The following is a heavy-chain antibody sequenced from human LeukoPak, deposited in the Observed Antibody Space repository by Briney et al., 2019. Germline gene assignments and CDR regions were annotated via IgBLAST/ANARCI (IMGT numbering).Heavy chain of an antibody. D-gene: IGHD2-2*01. CDR1: GGTFSSYT. CDR3: ARGVPAAYYFDY. J-gene: IGHJ4*02. Sequence: SVKVSCKASGGTFSSYTISWVRQAPGQGLEWMGRIIPILGIANYARKFQGRVTITADKSTSTAYMELSSLRSEDTAVYYCARGVPAAYYFDYWGQGTLVTVSS. V-gene: IGHV1-69*02. CDR2: IIPILGIA.